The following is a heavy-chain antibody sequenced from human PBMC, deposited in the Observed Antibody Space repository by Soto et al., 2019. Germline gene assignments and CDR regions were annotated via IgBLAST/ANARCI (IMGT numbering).Heavy chain of an antibody. J-gene: IGHJ6*02. CDR2: ISYDGSNK. V-gene: IGHV3-30*18. CDR1: GFTCSSYG. D-gene: IGHD2-2*01. Sequence: QVQLVESGGGVVQPGRSLRLSCAASGFTCSSYGMHWVRQAPGKGLEWVAVISYDGSNKYYADSVKGRFTISRDNSKNTLYLQMNSLRAEDTAVYYCAKDHAGVPDDYYGMDVWGQGTTVAFS. CDR3: AKDHAGVPDDYYGMDV.